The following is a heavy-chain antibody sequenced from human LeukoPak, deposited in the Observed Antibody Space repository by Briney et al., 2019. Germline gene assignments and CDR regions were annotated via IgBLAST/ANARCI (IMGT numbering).Heavy chain of an antibody. CDR2: IYYSGST. J-gene: IGHJ4*02. D-gene: IGHD3-22*01. CDR1: GGSISNNNW. Sequence: NASETLSLTCSVSGGSISNNNWWSWIRQPPGKGLEWIGYIYYSGSTNYNPSLKSRVTISVDTSKNQFSLKLSSVTAADTAVYYCAREGRYYYDSSGFDYWGQGTLVTVSS. V-gene: IGHV4-59*01. CDR3: AREGRYYYDSSGFDY.